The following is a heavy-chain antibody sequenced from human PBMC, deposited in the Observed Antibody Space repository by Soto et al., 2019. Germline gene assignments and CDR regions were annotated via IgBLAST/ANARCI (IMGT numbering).Heavy chain of an antibody. D-gene: IGHD6-13*01. V-gene: IGHV3-30-3*01. Sequence: QVQLVESGGGVVQPGRSLRLSCAASGFTFSSYAMHWVRQAPGKGLEWVAVISYDGSNKYYADSVKGRFTISRDNSKNTLYLQMNSLRAEDTAVYYCAAQQQLVLIRYYYYGMDVWGHGTTVTVSS. CDR3: AAQQQLVLIRYYYYGMDV. CDR1: GFTFSSYA. J-gene: IGHJ6*02. CDR2: ISYDGSNK.